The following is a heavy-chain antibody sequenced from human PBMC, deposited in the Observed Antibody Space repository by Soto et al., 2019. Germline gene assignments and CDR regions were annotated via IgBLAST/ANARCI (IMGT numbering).Heavy chain of an antibody. V-gene: IGHV4-61*01. CDR1: GGSVSSGSYY. Sequence: QVQLQESGPGLVKPSETLSLTCTVSGGSVSSGSYYWSWIRQPPGKGLEWIGEINHSGSTNYNPSLKSRVTISVDTSKNQFSLKLSSVTAADTAVYYCARAVPQHNDYWGQGTLVTVSS. J-gene: IGHJ4*02. CDR3: ARAVPQHNDY. D-gene: IGHD6-13*01. CDR2: INHSGST.